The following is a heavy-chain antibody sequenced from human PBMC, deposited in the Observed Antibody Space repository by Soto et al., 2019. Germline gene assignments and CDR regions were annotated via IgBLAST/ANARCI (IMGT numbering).Heavy chain of an antibody. J-gene: IGHJ4*02. CDR2: IYYSGST. Sequence: PSETLSLTCTVSGGSISSSSYYWGWIRQPPGKGLEWIGSIYYSGSTYYNPSLKSRVTISVDTSKNQFSLKLSSVTAADTAVYYCARVVTWELLQFYFDYWGQGTLVTVSS. D-gene: IGHD1-26*01. CDR1: GGSISSSSYY. CDR3: ARVVTWELLQFYFDY. V-gene: IGHV4-39*01.